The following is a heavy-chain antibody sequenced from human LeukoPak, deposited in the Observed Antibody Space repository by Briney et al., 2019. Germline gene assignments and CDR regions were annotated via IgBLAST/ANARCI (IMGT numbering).Heavy chain of an antibody. D-gene: IGHD2-8*01. CDR2: ISAYNGNT. CDR1: GYTFTNYG. J-gene: IGHJ4*02. CDR3: ARDLGDCTNGVCYPDY. V-gene: IGHV1-18*01. Sequence: ASVKVSCKASGYTFTNYGISWVRQAPGQGLEWMGWISAYNGNTNYAQKLQGRVTMTTDTSTSTAYMELRSLRSDDTAVYYCARDLGDCTNGVCYPDYWGQGTLVTVSS.